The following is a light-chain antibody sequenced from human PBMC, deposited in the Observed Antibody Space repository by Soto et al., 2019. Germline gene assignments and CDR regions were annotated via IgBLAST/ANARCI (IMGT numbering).Light chain of an antibody. CDR1: QSLLYNPNGKKY. Sequence: DIVMTQSPDSLVVSLGERATINCWSSQSLLYNPNGKKYLAWYQQKPGQPPKLLIYWASTREAGVPDRFSGSGSGTDFTLTISSLQAEDVAVYYCQQYYSRPLTFGGGTKVEIK. CDR3: QQYYSRPLT. V-gene: IGKV4-1*01. J-gene: IGKJ4*01. CDR2: WAS.